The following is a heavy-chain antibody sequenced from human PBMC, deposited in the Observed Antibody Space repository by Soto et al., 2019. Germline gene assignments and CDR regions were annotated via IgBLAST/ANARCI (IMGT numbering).Heavy chain of an antibody. CDR3: AKDLYDFWSGYSYPGRLDYYYYGMDV. D-gene: IGHD3-3*01. CDR2: ISYDGSNK. Sequence: GGSLRLSCAASGFTFSSYGMHWVRQAPGKGLEWVAVISYDGSNKYYADSVKGRFTISRDNSKNTLYLQMNSLRAEDTAVYYCAKDLYDFWSGYSYPGRLDYYYYGMDVWGQGTTVTVSS. V-gene: IGHV3-30*18. CDR1: GFTFSSYG. J-gene: IGHJ6*02.